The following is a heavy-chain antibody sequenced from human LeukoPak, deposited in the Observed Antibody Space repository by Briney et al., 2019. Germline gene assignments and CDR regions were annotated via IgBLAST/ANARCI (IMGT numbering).Heavy chain of an antibody. D-gene: IGHD5-18*01. CDR2: INPNSGDT. V-gene: IGHV1-2*02. CDR3: ARPGRGYSYGYYYYYYMDV. CDR1: GYTFTGYY. Sequence: GASVKVSCKASGYTFTGYYMHWVRQAPGQGLEWMGWINPNSGDTNYAQKFQGRVTMTRNTSISTAYMELSSLRSEDTAVYYCARPGRGYSYGYYYYYYMDVWGKGTTVTISS. J-gene: IGHJ6*03.